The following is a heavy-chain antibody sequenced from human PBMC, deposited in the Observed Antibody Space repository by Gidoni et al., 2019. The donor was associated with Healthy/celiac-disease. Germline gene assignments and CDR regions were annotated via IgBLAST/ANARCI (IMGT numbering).Heavy chain of an antibody. D-gene: IGHD2-2*01. CDR1: GFTFSSYA. Sequence: EVQLLESGGGLVQPGGSLRLSCAASGFTFSSYAMSWVRQAPGKGLEWVSAISGSGGSTYYADSVKGRFTISRDNSKNTLYLQMNSLRAEDTAVYYCAARYCSSTSCYRYFDYWGQGTLVTVSS. CDR2: ISGSGGST. CDR3: AARYCSSTSCYRYFDY. J-gene: IGHJ4*02. V-gene: IGHV3-23*01.